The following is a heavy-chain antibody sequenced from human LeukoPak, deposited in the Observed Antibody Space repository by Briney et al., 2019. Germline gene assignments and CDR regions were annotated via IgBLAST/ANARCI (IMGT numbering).Heavy chain of an antibody. J-gene: IGHJ4*02. Sequence: SETLSLTCTVSGGSISSYYWSWIRQPAGKGLEWIGRIYTSGGTNYNPSLKSRVTMSVDTSKNQFSLKLSSDCARADGSSPYKGYFDYWGQGTLVTVSS. CDR3: KGYFDY. CDR1: GGSISSYY. CDR2: IYTSGGT. V-gene: IGHV4-4*07. D-gene: IGHD6-6*01.